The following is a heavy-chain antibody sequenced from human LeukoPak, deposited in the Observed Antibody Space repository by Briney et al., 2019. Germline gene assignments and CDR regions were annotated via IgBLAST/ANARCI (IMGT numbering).Heavy chain of an antibody. D-gene: IGHD4-17*01. CDR3: ARAGYGDSDFDY. CDR1: GYSISSGYY. J-gene: IGHJ4*02. CDR2: IYHSGST. V-gene: IGHV4-38-2*02. Sequence: PSETLSLTCTVSGYSISSGYYWGWIRPPPGKGLEWIGSIYHSGSTYYNPSLKSRVTISVDTSKNQFSLKLNSVTAADTAVYYCARAGYGDSDFDYWGQGTLVTVSS.